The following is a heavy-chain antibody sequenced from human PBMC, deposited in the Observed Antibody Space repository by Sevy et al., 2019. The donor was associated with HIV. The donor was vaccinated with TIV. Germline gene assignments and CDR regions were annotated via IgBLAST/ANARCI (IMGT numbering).Heavy chain of an antibody. CDR1: GFTFSSAW. V-gene: IGHV3-15*01. CDR2: IKSKIDGGTR. D-gene: IGHD5-12*01. CDR3: ITDPGYSGYDEEVINYYYYGMDV. J-gene: IGHJ6*02. Sequence: GGSLRLSCAASGFTFSSAWMSWVRQAPGKGLEWVGRIKSKIDGGTRDYAAPVKGRFAISREDSKNTLYLQMSSLKTEDTAVYYCITDPGYSGYDEEVINYYYYGMDVWGQGTTVTVSS.